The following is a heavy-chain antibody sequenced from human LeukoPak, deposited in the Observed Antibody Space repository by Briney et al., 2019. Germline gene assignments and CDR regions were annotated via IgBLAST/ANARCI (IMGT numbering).Heavy chain of an antibody. Sequence: SETLSLTCTVAAGSINNYHWSWIRQPPGKGLEWIGCIFYSGSTYYNPSLKSRVTISVDTSKNQLSLRLSSVTAADTAVYYCARTNAFDIWGQGTMVTVSS. J-gene: IGHJ3*02. CDR2: IFYSGST. V-gene: IGHV4-59*08. CDR3: ARTNAFDI. CDR1: AGSINNYH.